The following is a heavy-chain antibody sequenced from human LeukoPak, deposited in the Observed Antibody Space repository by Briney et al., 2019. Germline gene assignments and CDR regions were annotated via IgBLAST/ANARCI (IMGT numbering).Heavy chain of an antibody. Sequence: SETLSLTCTVSGGSISSGGYYWSWIRQHPGKGLEWIGYIYYSGSTYYNPSLKSRVTISVDTSKNQFSLKLSSVTAADTAVYYCARADCSSTSCDLDYWGQGTLVTVSS. V-gene: IGHV4-31*03. CDR1: GGSISSGGYY. D-gene: IGHD2-2*01. CDR3: ARADCSSTSCDLDY. CDR2: IYYSGST. J-gene: IGHJ4*02.